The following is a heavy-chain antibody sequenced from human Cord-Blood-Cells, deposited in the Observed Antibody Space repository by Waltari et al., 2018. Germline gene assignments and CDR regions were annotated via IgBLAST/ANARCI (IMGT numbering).Heavy chain of an antibody. D-gene: IGHD6-13*01. J-gene: IGHJ5*02. CDR1: GGSFSGYY. CDR3: AREGQDSSSWYTVDWFDP. V-gene: IGHV4-34*01. Sequence: QVQLQQWGAGLLQPSETLALTCAVYGGSFSGYYWSWIRQPPRKGREWIGEINHSGSTNYNPSLKSRVTISVDTSKNQFSLKLSSVTAADTAVYYCAREGQDSSSWYTVDWFDPWGQGTLVTVSS. CDR2: INHSGST.